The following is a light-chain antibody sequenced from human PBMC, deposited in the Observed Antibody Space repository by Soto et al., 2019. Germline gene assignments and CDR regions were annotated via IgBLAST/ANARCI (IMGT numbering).Light chain of an antibody. J-gene: IGKJ1*01. Sequence: DIQITQSRSTLSASVGDRVTITCRASQSISYWLAWYQQKPGKAPKLLIYDASGLESGVPSRFSGSGSGTEFTLTISSLQPDDFATYYCQQYNSYSPTFGQGTKV. CDR1: QSISYW. CDR3: QQYNSYSPT. CDR2: DAS. V-gene: IGKV1-5*01.